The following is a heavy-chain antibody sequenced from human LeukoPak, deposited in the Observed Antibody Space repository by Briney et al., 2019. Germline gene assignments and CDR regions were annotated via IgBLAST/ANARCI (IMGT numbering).Heavy chain of an antibody. CDR1: GFTFSNAW. CDR2: IKSKTDGGTT. J-gene: IGHJ4*02. CDR3: TSYYDYVWGSYRGDY. D-gene: IGHD3-16*02. V-gene: IGHV3-15*01. Sequence: GGSLRLSCAASGFTFSNAWMSWVRQAPGKGLEWVVRIKSKTDGGTTDYAAPVKGRLTISRDDSKNTLYLQMNSLKTEDTAVYYCTSYYDYVWGSYRGDYWGQGTLVTVSS.